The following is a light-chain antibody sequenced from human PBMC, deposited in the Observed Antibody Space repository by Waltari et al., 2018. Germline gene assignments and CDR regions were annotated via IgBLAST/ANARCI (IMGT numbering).Light chain of an antibody. CDR2: INN. V-gene: IGLV1-44*01. CDR3: AAWDDSLNGWV. J-gene: IGLJ3*02. Sequence: QSVLTQPPSASGAPGQRVTISCSGSSSNIGGNPLTWYKHLPGTAPKLIIDINNQRPSGVPDRFSGSKSGTSASLAISGLQSEDEADYYCAAWDDSLNGWVFGGGTKVSVL. CDR1: SSNIGGNP.